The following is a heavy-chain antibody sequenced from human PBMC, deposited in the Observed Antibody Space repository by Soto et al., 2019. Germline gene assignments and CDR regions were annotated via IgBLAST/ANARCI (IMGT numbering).Heavy chain of an antibody. D-gene: IGHD6-13*01. Sequence: EVQLLESGGGLVQPGGSLRLSCAASGFTFSSYAMSWVRQAPGKGLEWVSGISGSGGSTYYADSVKGRFTISRDNSKNTMYLQMNSLRTEDTAVYYCAYSSTPFDYWGQGTLVTVSS. V-gene: IGHV3-23*01. CDR1: GFTFSSYA. CDR3: AYSSTPFDY. J-gene: IGHJ4*02. CDR2: ISGSGGST.